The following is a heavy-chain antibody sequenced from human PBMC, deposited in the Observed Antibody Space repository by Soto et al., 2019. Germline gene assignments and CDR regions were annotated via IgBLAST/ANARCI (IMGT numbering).Heavy chain of an antibody. CDR1: GFTFSNYW. V-gene: IGHV3-74*01. CDR3: QGSSALTTVQSPPRPSGMDV. J-gene: IGHJ6*02. D-gene: IGHD4-17*01. Sequence: GRSLRLSCVTSGFTFSNYWMHWVRQAPGEGLVWVSGLNSDGSSTTYADPVWGRFTISRDNAKNTLYRQMNSLRVEDTVVYYCQGSSALTTVQSPPRPSGMDVWAQGTTVTVS. CDR2: LNSDGSST.